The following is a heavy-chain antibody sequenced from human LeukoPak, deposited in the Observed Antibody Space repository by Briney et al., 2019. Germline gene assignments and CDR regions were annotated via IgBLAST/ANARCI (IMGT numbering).Heavy chain of an antibody. CDR3: ARGGYQLLYVYSQH. V-gene: IGHV3-21*01. J-gene: IGHJ1*01. CDR1: GFTFSSYS. CDR2: ISSSSSYI. Sequence: GGSLRLSCAASGFTFSSYSMNWVRQAPGKGLEWVSSISSSSSYIYYADSVKGRFTISRDNAKNSLYLQMNSLRAEDTAVYYCARGGYQLLYVYSQHWGQGTLVTVSS. D-gene: IGHD2-2*02.